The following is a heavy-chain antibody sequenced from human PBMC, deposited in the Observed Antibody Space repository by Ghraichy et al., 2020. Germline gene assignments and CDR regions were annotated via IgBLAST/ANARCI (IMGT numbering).Heavy chain of an antibody. CDR2: IYYSGDT. D-gene: IGHD3-10*01. CDR3: ARENGPNMVRGIIRPTGRWVYYMDV. J-gene: IGHJ6*03. Sequence: SQTLSLTCTVSGVSVSSGSYYWSWIRQPPGKGLEWIGFIYYSGDTNYNPSLKSRVTTSIDTSKNQFSLKLSSVTAADTAVYYCARENGPNMVRGIIRPTGRWVYYMDVWGKGTTVTVSS. V-gene: IGHV4-61*01. CDR1: GVSVSSGSYY.